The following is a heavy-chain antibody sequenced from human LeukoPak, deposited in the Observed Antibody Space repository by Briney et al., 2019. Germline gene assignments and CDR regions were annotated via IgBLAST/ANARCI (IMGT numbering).Heavy chain of an antibody. Sequence: PGGSLRLSCAASGFTVGNNYMSWVRQAPGKGLEWVSAISGSGGSTYYADSVKGRFTISRDNSKNTLYLQMNSLRAEDTAVYYCAKASGVISYYYGMDVWGQGTTVTVSS. CDR1: GFTVGNNY. CDR3: AKASGVISYYYGMDV. CDR2: ISGSGGST. J-gene: IGHJ6*02. V-gene: IGHV3-23*01.